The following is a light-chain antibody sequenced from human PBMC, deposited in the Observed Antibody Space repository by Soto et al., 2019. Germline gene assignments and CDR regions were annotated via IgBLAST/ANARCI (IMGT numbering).Light chain of an antibody. CDR2: DAS. CDR1: HSIGTW. Sequence: DIQMTQSPSTLSASVGDRVTITCRASHSIGTWLAWYQQRPGRAPNLLIYDASILETGVPARFSGSGFGTEFTRTISSLQPDDFATYYCQQYNSYLFTFGQGTKLEI. V-gene: IGKV1-5*01. J-gene: IGKJ2*01. CDR3: QQYNSYLFT.